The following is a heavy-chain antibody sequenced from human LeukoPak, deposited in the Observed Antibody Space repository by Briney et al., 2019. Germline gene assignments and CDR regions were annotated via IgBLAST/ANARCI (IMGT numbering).Heavy chain of an antibody. CDR2: IYYSGST. V-gene: IGHV4-39*01. CDR3: ARHRPWQWGVNWVDP. J-gene: IGHJ5*02. CDR1: GGSISSSSYY. D-gene: IGHD6-19*01. Sequence: KTSETLSLTCTVSGGSISSSSYYWGRIRQPPGKGLEWIGSIYYSGSTYYNPSLKSRGTISVDTSKNQFSLKLSSVTAADTAVYYRARHRPWQWGVNWVDPWGQETLVTVSS.